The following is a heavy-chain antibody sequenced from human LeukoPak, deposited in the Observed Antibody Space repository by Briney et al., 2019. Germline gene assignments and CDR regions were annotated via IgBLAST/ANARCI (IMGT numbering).Heavy chain of an antibody. CDR3: ARDRAHYYDHPDAFDI. V-gene: IGHV1-2*02. D-gene: IGHD3-22*01. CDR2: INPNSGGT. Sequence: GASVKVSCKASGYTFTGYYMHWVRQAPGQGLEWMGWINPNSGGTNYAQKFQGRVTMTRDTSISTAYMELSRLRSDDTAVYYCARDRAHYYDHPDAFDIWGQGTMVTVSS. J-gene: IGHJ3*02. CDR1: GYTFTGYY.